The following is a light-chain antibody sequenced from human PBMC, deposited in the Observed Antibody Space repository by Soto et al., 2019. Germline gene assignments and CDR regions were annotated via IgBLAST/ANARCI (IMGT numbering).Light chain of an antibody. V-gene: IGKV1-33*01. CDR2: DAS. Sequence: DIQMTQSPSTLSASVGDRATITCRASQSISSWLAWYQQKPGKAPXLLXHDASTLETGVPSRFSGSGSGTHFTFTISSLQPEDIAKYYCQQFDNLPLLTFGGGTKVDIK. CDR3: QQFDNLPLLT. CDR1: QSISSW. J-gene: IGKJ4*01.